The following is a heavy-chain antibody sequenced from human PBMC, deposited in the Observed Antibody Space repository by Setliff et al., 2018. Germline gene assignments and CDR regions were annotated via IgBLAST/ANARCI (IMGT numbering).Heavy chain of an antibody. V-gene: IGHV3-15*01. J-gene: IGHJ3*01. CDR3: TTDPSPTFGGVIGAAFDF. Sequence: GSLRLSCAASGFTFTTAWMTWVRQAPGKGLEWVGRIKSNVDGGTAQYAAPVEGRFTISRDDSKSALHLQMDNMKTEDTAVYYCTTDPSPTFGGVIGAAFDFWGQGTMVTVSS. CDR1: GFTFTTAW. CDR2: IKSNVDGGTA. D-gene: IGHD3-16*01.